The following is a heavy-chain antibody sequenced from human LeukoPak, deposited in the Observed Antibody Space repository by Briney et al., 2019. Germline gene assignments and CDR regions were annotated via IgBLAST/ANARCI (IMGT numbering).Heavy chain of an antibody. CDR2: INWNGGST. CDR3: ARDLEAANTYYFDY. J-gene: IGHJ4*02. Sequence: PGGSLRLSCAASGFTFDDYGMSWVRQAPGKGLEWVSGINWNGGSTGYADSVKGRFTISRDNAKNSLYLQMNSLRAEDTAVYYCARDLEAANTYYFDYWGQGTMVTVSS. D-gene: IGHD6-13*01. CDR1: GFTFDDYG. V-gene: IGHV3-20*04.